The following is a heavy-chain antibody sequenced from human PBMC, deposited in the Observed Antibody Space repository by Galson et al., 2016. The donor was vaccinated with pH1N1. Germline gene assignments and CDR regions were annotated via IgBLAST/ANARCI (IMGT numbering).Heavy chain of an antibody. CDR3: AKEAAGGSYLYQ. D-gene: IGHD3-16*02. CDR1: GFTFSDYY. J-gene: IGHJ4*02. Sequence: SLRLSCAASGFTFSDYYMSWIRQAPGKGLEWVSYISGTTGYTDYADSLQGRFTISRDNARNSLFLQMNSLRAEDTAVYYCAKEAAGGSYLYQWGQGTLVTVSS. V-gene: IGHV3-11*06. CDR2: ISGTTGYT.